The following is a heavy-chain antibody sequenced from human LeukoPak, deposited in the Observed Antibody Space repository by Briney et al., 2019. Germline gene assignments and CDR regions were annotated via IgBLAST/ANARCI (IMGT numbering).Heavy chain of an antibody. CDR2: VYHSGST. CDR3: ARGGCSSTSCSAYYFDY. CDR1: GGSISSGGYY. V-gene: IGHV4-30-2*01. J-gene: IGHJ4*02. Sequence: SETLSLTCTVSGGSISSGGYYWSWVRQPPGKGLEWIGYVYHSGSTYYNPSLKSRVTISVDRSKNQFSLKLSSVTAADTAVYYCARGGCSSTSCSAYYFDYWGQGTLVTVSS. D-gene: IGHD2-2*01.